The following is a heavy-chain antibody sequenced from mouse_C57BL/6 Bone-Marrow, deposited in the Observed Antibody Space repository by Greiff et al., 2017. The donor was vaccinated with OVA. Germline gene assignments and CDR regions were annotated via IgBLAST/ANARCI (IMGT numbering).Heavy chain of an antibody. CDR2: ISSGGSYT. D-gene: IGHD2-2*01. Sequence: EVMLVESGGDLVKPGGSLKLSCAASGFTFSSYGMSWVRQTPDKRLEWVATISSGGSYTYYPDSVKGRFTISRDNAKNTLYLQVSSLKSEDTAMYYCARRRGLRLDYYAMDYWGQGTSVTVSS. V-gene: IGHV5-6*02. CDR3: ARRRGLRLDYYAMDY. CDR1: GFTFSSYG. J-gene: IGHJ4*01.